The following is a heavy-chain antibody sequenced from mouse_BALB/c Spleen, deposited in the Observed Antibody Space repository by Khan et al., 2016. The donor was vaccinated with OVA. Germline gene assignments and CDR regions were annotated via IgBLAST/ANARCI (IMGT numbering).Heavy chain of an antibody. J-gene: IGHJ3*01. Sequence: EVQLVESGGDLVKPGGSLKLSCAASGFTFSSYSMSWVRQTPDKRLEWVATISSDGDYTYYPDSVKGRFTISRDNAKNTLYLQMSSLKSEDTAMYYCASRFTGSFAYWGQGTLVTVSA. CDR3: ASRFTGSFAY. CDR2: ISSDGDYT. D-gene: IGHD4-1*01. CDR1: GFTFSSYS. V-gene: IGHV5-6*01.